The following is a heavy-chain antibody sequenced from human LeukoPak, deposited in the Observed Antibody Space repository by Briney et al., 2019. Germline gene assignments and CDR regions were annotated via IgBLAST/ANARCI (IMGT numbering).Heavy chain of an antibody. D-gene: IGHD5-24*01. J-gene: IGHJ6*03. Sequence: KTSETLSLTCTVSGASISSFYWSWIRQPPGEGLEWIGYIFYTGSTNYNPSLKSRVTMSVDTSKNQFSLNLSSVTAADTAVYFCARRTPTETIAGYYYYYMDVWGKGTTVTVSS. CDR1: GASISSFY. V-gene: IGHV4-59*08. CDR2: IFYTGST. CDR3: ARRTPTETIAGYYYYYMDV.